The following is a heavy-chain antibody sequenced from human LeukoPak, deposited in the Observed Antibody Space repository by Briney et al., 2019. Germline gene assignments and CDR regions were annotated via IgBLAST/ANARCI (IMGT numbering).Heavy chain of an antibody. CDR2: IIPIFGTA. CDR3: ARAPNVWGSYYYMDV. Sequence: ASVKVSCKASGGTFSSYAISWVRQAPGQGLEWMGGIIPIFGTANYAQKFQGRVTITTDESTSTAYMELSSLRSADTAVYYCARAPNVWGSYYYMDVWGKGTTVTVSS. D-gene: IGHD3-16*01. J-gene: IGHJ6*03. CDR1: GGTFSSYA. V-gene: IGHV1-69*05.